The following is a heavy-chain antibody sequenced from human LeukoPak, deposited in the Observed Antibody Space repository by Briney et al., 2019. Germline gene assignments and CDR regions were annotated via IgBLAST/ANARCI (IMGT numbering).Heavy chain of an antibody. V-gene: IGHV4-39*01. D-gene: IGHD5-18*01. CDR3: ARKSTAMAGSFDY. CDR2: IYYSGST. Sequence: SETLSLTCTVSGGSISSSSYYWGWIRQPPGKGLEWIGRIYYSGSTYYNPSLKSRVTISVDTSKNQFSLKLSSVTAADTAVYYCARKSTAMAGSFDYWGQGTLVTVSS. J-gene: IGHJ4*02. CDR1: GGSISSSSYY.